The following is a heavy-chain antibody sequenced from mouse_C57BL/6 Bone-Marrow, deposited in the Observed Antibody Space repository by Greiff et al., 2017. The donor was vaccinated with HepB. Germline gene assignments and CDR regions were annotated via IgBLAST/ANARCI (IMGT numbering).Heavy chain of an antibody. CDR1: GFNIKDDY. CDR2: IDPENGDT. Sequence: EVKLMESGAELVRPGASVKLSCTASGFNIKDDYMHWVKQRPEQGLEWIGWIDPENGDTEYASKFQGKATITADTSSNTAYLQLSSLTSEDTAVYYCTTHFITTVVATYYYAMDYWGQGTAVTGSA. J-gene: IGHJ4*01. V-gene: IGHV14-4*01. D-gene: IGHD1-1*01. CDR3: TTHFITTVVATYYYAMDY.